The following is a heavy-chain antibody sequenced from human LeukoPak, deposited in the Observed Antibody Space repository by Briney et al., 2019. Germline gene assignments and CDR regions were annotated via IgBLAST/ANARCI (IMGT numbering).Heavy chain of an antibody. CDR2: INHSGST. D-gene: IGHD3-9*01. J-gene: IGHJ6*03. CDR3: ARDGRYFDWPTFWDPACYMDV. Sequence: PSETLSLTCAVYGGSFSGYYWSWIRQPPGKGLEWIGEINHSGSTNYNPSLKSRVTISVDTSKNQFSLKLSSVTAADTAVYYCARDGRYFDWPTFWDPACYMDVWGKGTTVTVSS. V-gene: IGHV4-34*01. CDR1: GGSFSGYY.